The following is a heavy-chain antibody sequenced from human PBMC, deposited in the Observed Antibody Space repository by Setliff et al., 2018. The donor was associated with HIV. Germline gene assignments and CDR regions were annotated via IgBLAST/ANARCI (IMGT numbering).Heavy chain of an antibody. V-gene: IGHV3-7*03. CDR2: IKEDGSET. CDR1: GFIIRNHW. J-gene: IGHJ4*02. CDR3: ASVLFNRKGWHWDR. Sequence: PGGSLRLSCAASGFIIRNHWMTWVRQAPGKGLEWVANIKEDGSETYFVDSLKGRFTASRDNARNSLYLQMNSLRAEDTAVYYCASVLFNRKGWHWDRWGQGTQVTVSS. D-gene: IGHD6-19*01.